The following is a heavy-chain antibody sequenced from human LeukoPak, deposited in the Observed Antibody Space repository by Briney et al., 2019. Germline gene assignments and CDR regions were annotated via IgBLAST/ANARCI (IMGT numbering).Heavy chain of an antibody. CDR2: IWYDGSNA. CDR3: ARDRILAGVDV. CDR1: GFTFSSHD. Sequence: GGSLRLSCAASGFTFSSHDMXWVXQAPXXXLXWVALIWYDGSNAYYADSVKGRFTISRDNSKNTVYLQVNSLRAEDTAVYYCARDRILAGVDVWGQGTTVIVSS. V-gene: IGHV3-33*01. J-gene: IGHJ6*02. D-gene: IGHD2/OR15-2a*01.